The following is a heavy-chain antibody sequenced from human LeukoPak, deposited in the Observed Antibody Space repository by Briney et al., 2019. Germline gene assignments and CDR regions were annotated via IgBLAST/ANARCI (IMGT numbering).Heavy chain of an antibody. CDR2: ITSSSSTI. CDR1: GFTFSSYA. J-gene: IGHJ4*02. V-gene: IGHV3-48*04. CDR3: ARDVRRAAAGTMNY. Sequence: GGSLRLSCAASGFTFSSYAMSWVRQAPGKGLEWVSCITSSSSTIYYADSVKGRFTISRDNAKNSLYLQMNSLRAEDTAVYFCARDVRRAAAGTMNYWGQGTLVTVSS. D-gene: IGHD6-13*01.